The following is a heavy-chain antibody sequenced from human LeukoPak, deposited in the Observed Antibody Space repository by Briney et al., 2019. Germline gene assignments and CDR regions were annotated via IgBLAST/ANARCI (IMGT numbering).Heavy chain of an antibody. CDR2: IRSKANYYAT. J-gene: IGHJ2*01. V-gene: IGHV3-73*01. Sequence: GGSLKLSSEGSGFSFNGYVLHWVRQASGKGLEWIGRIRSKANYYATAYVESVKGRFIVSRDDSKRSAYLQMNDLKTEDTAVYYCTRSASVDIGGRPFFCYFDHWGRGTLVTVSS. D-gene: IGHD1-26*01. CDR3: TRSASVDIGGRPFFCYFDH. CDR1: GFSFNGYV.